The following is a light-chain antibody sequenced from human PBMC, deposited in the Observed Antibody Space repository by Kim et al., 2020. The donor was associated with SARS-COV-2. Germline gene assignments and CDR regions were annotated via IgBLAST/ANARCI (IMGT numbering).Light chain of an antibody. CDR2: DAS. J-gene: IGKJ4*01. V-gene: IGKV1-5*01. Sequence: SASVGDRVTISCRASQSISSWLAWYQQKPGKAPKLLIYDASSLESGVPSRFSGSGSGTEFTLTISSLQPDDFATYYCQQYNSYSLTFGGGTKLEI. CDR1: QSISSW. CDR3: QQYNSYSLT.